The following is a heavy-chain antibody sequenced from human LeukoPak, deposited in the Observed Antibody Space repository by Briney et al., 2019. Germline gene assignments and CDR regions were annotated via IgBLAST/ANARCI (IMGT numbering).Heavy chain of an antibody. J-gene: IGHJ4*02. V-gene: IGHV3-30*18. Sequence: TGGSLRLSCAASGFTFSSYVMHWVRQAPGKGLEWVAVISYDGSNKYYADSVKGRFTISRDNSKNTLYLQMNSLRAEDTAVYYCAKDRRDYRFDYWGQGTLVTVSS. CDR2: ISYDGSNK. D-gene: IGHD4-11*01. CDR3: AKDRRDYRFDY. CDR1: GFTFSSYV.